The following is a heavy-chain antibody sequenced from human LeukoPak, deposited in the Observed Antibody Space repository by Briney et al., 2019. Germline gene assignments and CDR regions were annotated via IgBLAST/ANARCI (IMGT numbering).Heavy chain of an antibody. CDR1: GFIFSHHG. D-gene: IGHD4-11*01. Sequence: GGSLRLSCAASGFIFSHHGMHWVRQAPGKGLEWVAVIWSDATNRFYADSVKGRFTISKDNSQNTVFLQMNSLRVKDTAIYYCARDAQRGFDYSNSLKYWGHGTLVTVSS. CDR3: ARDAQRGFDYSNSLKY. CDR2: IWSDATNR. J-gene: IGHJ4*01. V-gene: IGHV3-33*01.